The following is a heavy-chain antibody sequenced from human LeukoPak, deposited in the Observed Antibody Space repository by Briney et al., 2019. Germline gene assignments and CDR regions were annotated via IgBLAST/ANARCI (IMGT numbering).Heavy chain of an antibody. V-gene: IGHV4-59*12. D-gene: IGHD4-17*01. J-gene: IGHJ5*02. CDR2: TYCRGST. CDR3: ATYGEGRLVSPVTNWFDP. CDR1: GHPISNYH. Sequence: PSETLSLTCTISGHPISNYHWSSVRQPPGKGLEWVGHTYCRGSTYYKPSLKSRFTVSVDTSKNQFSVKLSSVTAADTAVYYCATYGEGRLVSPVTNWFDPWGQGTLVTVSS.